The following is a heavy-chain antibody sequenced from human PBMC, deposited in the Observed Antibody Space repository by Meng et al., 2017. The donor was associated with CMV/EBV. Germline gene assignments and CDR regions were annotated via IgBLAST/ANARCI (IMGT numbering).Heavy chain of an antibody. J-gene: IGHJ6*02. CDR3: ARVLQPHYYYYYGMDV. Sequence: GESLKISCAASGFTFSSYEMNWVRQAPGKGLEWVSYISSSGSTIYYADSVKGRFTISRDNAKNSLYLQMTSLRAEDTAVYYCARVLQPHYYYYYGMDVWGQGTTVTVSS. CDR2: ISSSGSTI. V-gene: IGHV3-48*03. CDR1: GFTFSSYE. D-gene: IGHD4-11*01.